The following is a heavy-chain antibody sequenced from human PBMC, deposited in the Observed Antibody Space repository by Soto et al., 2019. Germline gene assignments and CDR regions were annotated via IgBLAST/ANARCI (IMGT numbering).Heavy chain of an antibody. D-gene: IGHD3-10*01. V-gene: IGHV4-34*01. Sequence: SETLSLTCAVYGGSFSGYYWSWIRQPPGKGLEWIGEINHSGSTNYNPSLKSRVTISVDTSKNQFSLKLSSVTAADTAVYYCARGRFDLVRGVINVRYWFDPWGQGTLVTVSS. J-gene: IGHJ5*02. CDR3: ARGRFDLVRGVINVRYWFDP. CDR2: INHSGST. CDR1: GGSFSGYY.